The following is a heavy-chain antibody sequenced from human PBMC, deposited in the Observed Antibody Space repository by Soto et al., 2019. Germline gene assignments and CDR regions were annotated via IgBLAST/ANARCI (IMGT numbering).Heavy chain of an antibody. Sequence: TLSLTCSVSGGSISSSDYYWGWVRQPPGKGLEWIGSISFGVTTYYSPSLRSRLTISIDTSNNQFSLKLSSVTAADTAVYYCATSSVSRLLNHWYFDLWGRGTLVTVSS. CDR3: ATSSVSRLLNHWYFDL. J-gene: IGHJ2*01. CDR1: GGSISSSDYY. CDR2: ISFGVTT. V-gene: IGHV4-39*01.